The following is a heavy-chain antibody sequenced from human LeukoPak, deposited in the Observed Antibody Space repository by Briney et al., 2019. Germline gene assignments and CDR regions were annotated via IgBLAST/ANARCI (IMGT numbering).Heavy chain of an antibody. V-gene: IGHV1-24*01. D-gene: IGHD3-22*01. J-gene: IGHJ4*02. Sequence: ASVKVSCKVSGYTLTELSMHWVRQAPGKGLEWMGGFDPEDGETIYAQKFQGRVTMTEDTSTDTAYMELSSLRSEDTAVYYCATRDYDSSGYLYWGQGTPVTVSS. CDR1: GYTLTELS. CDR3: ATRDYDSSGYLY. CDR2: FDPEDGET.